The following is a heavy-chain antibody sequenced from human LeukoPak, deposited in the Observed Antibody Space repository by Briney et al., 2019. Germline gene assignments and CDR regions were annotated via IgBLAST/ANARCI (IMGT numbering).Heavy chain of an antibody. V-gene: IGHV5-51*01. CDR2: IYPGNSET. D-gene: IGHD3-22*01. CDR3: ARHRAGSGYYPYYYYGMDV. CDR1: GYSFTNNW. Sequence: GESLKISCKGSGYSFTNNWIGWVRQVPGKGLEWMGIIYPGNSETRYSPSFQGQVTISADKSISTAYLQWSSLKASDTAMYYCARHRAGSGYYPYYYYGMDVWGQGTTVTVSS. J-gene: IGHJ6*02.